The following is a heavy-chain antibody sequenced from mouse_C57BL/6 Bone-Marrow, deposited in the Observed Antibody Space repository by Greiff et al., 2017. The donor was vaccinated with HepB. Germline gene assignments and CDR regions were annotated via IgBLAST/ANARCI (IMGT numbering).Heavy chain of an antibody. Sequence: QVQLQQSGAELARPGASVKLSCKASGYTFTSYGISWVNQRTGQGLEWIGEIYPRSGNTYYNEKFKGKATLTADKSSSTAYMELRSLTSEDSAVYFCARSLHYYGSSSYWYFDVWGTGTTVTVSS. CDR1: GYTFTSYG. CDR3: ARSLHYYGSSSYWYFDV. D-gene: IGHD1-1*01. J-gene: IGHJ1*03. CDR2: IYPRSGNT. V-gene: IGHV1-81*01.